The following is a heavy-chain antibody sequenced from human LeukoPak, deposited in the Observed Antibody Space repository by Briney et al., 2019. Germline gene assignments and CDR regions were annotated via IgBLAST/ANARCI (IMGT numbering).Heavy chain of an antibody. V-gene: IGHV4-34*01. CDR2: INHSGST. CDR1: GGSFSGYY. D-gene: IGHD4-17*01. Sequence: PSETLSLTCAVYGGSFSGYYWSWIRQPPGKGLEWIGEINHSGSTNYNPSLKSRVTISVDTSKNHFSLKLSSVTAADTAVYYCARVATRTTWRRGYYMDVWGKGTTVTVSS. J-gene: IGHJ6*03. CDR3: ARVATRTTWRRGYYMDV.